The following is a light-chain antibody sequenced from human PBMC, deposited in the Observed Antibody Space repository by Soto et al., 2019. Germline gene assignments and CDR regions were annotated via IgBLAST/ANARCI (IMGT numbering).Light chain of an antibody. V-gene: IGKV2-28*01. Sequence: DIVMTQFPVSLPVTPGEPASISCRSSQSLLHRNGYNYVDWYLQKPGQSPELLIYLGSHRASGVPDRFSGSGSGTDFILEISRVEPEDVGVYYCMQALQAPRAFGGGTKVEIK. CDR2: LGS. J-gene: IGKJ4*01. CDR3: MQALQAPRA. CDR1: QSLLHRNGYNY.